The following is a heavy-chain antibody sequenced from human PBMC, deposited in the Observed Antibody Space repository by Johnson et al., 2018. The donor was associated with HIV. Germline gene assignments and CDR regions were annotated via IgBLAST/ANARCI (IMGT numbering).Heavy chain of an antibody. CDR2: IAASGDST. Sequence: MQLVESGGGLVQRGGSLRLSCAASGFTFNTYVMNWVRQAPGKGLEWVSLIAASGDSTYYADSVRGRFTISRDNSKNTLYLQMNSLRAEDTAVYYCVNWAYYYGSGYAFDIWGQGTMVTVSS. J-gene: IGHJ3*02. CDR3: VNWAYYYGSGYAFDI. CDR1: GFTFNTYV. D-gene: IGHD3-10*01. V-gene: IGHV3-23*04.